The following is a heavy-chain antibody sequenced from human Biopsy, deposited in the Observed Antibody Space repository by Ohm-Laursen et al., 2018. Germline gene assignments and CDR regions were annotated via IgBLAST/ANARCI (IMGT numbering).Heavy chain of an antibody. D-gene: IGHD4-11*01. CDR1: GFAFSNYY. Sequence: LSLTCAASGFAFSNYYMRWVRQAPGKGLLWVSRIKRDGTTTDYAESVKGRFTISRDNAKNTLYLQMNSLRAEDTAVYYCARGGFFAYSTFDYWGQGALVTVSS. V-gene: IGHV3-74*01. CDR2: IKRDGTTT. J-gene: IGHJ4*02. CDR3: ARGGFFAYSTFDY.